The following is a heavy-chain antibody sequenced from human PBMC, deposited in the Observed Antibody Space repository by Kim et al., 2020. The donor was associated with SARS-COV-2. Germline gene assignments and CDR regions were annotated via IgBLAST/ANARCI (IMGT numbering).Heavy chain of an antibody. J-gene: IGHJ4*02. V-gene: IGHV4-34*01. Sequence: SLKSRVTISVDTSKNQFSLKLSSVTAADTAVYYCARGPIAAAATRRYDYWGQGTLVTVSS. D-gene: IGHD6-13*01. CDR3: ARGPIAAAATRRYDY.